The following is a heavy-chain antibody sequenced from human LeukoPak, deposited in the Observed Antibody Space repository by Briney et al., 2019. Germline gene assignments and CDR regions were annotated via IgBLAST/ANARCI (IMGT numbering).Heavy chain of an antibody. V-gene: IGHV3-64D*06. CDR2: ISSNGDNT. Sequence: GGSLRLSCSVSGFTFSTYVMHWVRQAPGRGLEYVSAISSNGDNTYYADSVKGRFTISRDNSKNTLYLQMSSLRADDTAVYYCVRGTGYWGQGTLVVVSS. J-gene: IGHJ4*02. CDR1: GFTFSTYV. CDR3: VRGTGY.